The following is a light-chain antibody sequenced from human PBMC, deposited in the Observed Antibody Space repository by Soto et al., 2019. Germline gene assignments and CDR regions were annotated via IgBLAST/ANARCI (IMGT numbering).Light chain of an antibody. Sequence: QSALTQPPSASGSPAQSVTISYTGTSSDVGGYNYVSWYQQHPGKAPKLMIYEVSKRPSGVPDRFSGSKSGNTASLTVSGLQAEDEADYYCSSYAGSHHLLAFGSGTKVTVL. CDR3: SSYAGSHHLLA. J-gene: IGLJ1*01. V-gene: IGLV2-8*01. CDR1: SSDVGGYNY. CDR2: EVS.